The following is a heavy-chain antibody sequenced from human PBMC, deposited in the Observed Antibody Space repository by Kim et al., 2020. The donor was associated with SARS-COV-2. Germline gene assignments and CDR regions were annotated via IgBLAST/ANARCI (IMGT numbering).Heavy chain of an antibody. CDR2: INPSGST. V-gene: IGHV4-34*01. CDR3: ARGRSELAY. Sequence: SETLSLTCAVFGGSFTSYSWSWIRQPPGKGLEWIGEINPSGSTNYIPSLKSRVTISLDTDKNQFSLKLTSVTAADTAVDYCARGRSELAYWGQGTLVTVST. J-gene: IGHJ4*02. CDR1: GGSFTSYS.